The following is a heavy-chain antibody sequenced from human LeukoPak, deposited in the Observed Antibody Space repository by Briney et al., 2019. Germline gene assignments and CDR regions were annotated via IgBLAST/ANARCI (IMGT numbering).Heavy chain of an antibody. Sequence: PGGSVKVSCKASGYTFTSYGISWVRQAPGQGLEWMGWISAYNGNTNYAQKLQGRVTMTTDTSTSTAYMELRSLRSGDTAVYYCARGELTIAAAGAHYYYYMDVWGKGTTVTVSS. CDR1: GYTFTSYG. CDR3: ARGELTIAAAGAHYYYYMDV. D-gene: IGHD6-13*01. J-gene: IGHJ6*03. V-gene: IGHV1-18*01. CDR2: ISAYNGNT.